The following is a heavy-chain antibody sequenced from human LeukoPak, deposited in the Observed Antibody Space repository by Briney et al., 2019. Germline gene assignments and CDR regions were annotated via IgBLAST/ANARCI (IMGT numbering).Heavy chain of an antibody. D-gene: IGHD3-10*01. CDR2: INHSGST. V-gene: IGHV4-39*07. J-gene: IGHJ6*03. Sequence: SETLSLTCTVSGGSISSSSYYWRWIRQPPGKGLEWIGEINHSGSTNYNPSLKSRVTISVDTSKNQFSLKLSSVTAADTAVYYCARGRGYGSGSYYYYYYYMDVWGKGTTVTVSS. CDR3: ARGRGYGSGSYYYYYYYMDV. CDR1: GGSISSSSYY.